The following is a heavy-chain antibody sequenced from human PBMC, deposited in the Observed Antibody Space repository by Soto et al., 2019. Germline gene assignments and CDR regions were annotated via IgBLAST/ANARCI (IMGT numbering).Heavy chain of an antibody. D-gene: IGHD3-10*01. CDR2: SYYSGRT. J-gene: IGHJ6*02. V-gene: IGHV4-59*12. Sequence: KTSESLSLTCTVSGGSISSYYWSWIRQPPGKGLEWIGYSYYSGRTNYNPSLNSRVTMSVDTSKNQFSLKLSSVTAADTAVYYCASQTDLWFGELFSHYYYGMDVWGQGTTVTVSS. CDR3: ASQTDLWFGELFSHYYYGMDV. CDR1: GGSISSYY.